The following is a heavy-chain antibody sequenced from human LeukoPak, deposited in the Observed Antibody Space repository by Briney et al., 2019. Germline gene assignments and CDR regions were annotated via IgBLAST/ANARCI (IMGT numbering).Heavy chain of an antibody. J-gene: IGHJ5*02. V-gene: IGHV3-66*02. Sequence: PGGSLRLSCAASRFTVSSNYLSWVRQAPGKGLEWVSVIYSGGSTYYADSVKGRFTISRDNSKNTLYLQMDSLRPEDTAVYYCAKGSQLRISWGQGTLVTVSS. CDR3: AKGSQLRIS. D-gene: IGHD2-2*01. CDR1: RFTVSSNY. CDR2: IYSGGST.